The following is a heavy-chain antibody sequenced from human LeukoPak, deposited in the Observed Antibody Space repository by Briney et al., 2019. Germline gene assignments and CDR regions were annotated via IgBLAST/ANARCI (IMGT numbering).Heavy chain of an antibody. CDR3: ARDLGHGRIFDY. V-gene: IGHV3-7*01. Sequence: GGSLRLSSSASGFTFSYTWMTWLRQAPGKGLEWVANINHDGSEKYYVDSMKGRFTISIDNVKNSLYLQVNSLRAEDTAVYYCARDLGHGRIFDYWGQGTLVTVSS. D-gene: IGHD1-26*01. CDR1: GFTFSYTW. J-gene: IGHJ4*02. CDR2: INHDGSEK.